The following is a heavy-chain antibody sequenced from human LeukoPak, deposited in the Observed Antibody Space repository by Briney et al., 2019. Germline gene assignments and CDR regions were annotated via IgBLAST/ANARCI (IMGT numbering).Heavy chain of an antibody. J-gene: IGHJ4*02. V-gene: IGHV4-39*07. Sequence: SETLSLTCTVSGGSISSSSYYWGWIRQPPGKGLEWIGSIYYSGSTYYNPSLKSRVTISVDTSKNQFSLKLSSVTAADMAVYYCAREYYDSSGPPDYWGQGTLVTVPS. CDR2: IYYSGST. CDR1: GGSISSSSYY. D-gene: IGHD3-22*01. CDR3: AREYYDSSGPPDY.